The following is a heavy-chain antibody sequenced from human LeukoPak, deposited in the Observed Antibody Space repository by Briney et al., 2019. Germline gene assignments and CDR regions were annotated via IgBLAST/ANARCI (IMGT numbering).Heavy chain of an antibody. Sequence: SETLSLTCTVSGGSISGYFWSWIRQPPGKGPEWIGYVYSTGTTNYSTSLSSRFTISVNTSKNQLSLNLRFVTATDTAVYHCARHNPPPTGFCSGTSCFMSGSQYFYMDVWGKGTSVTVS. CDR3: ARHNPPPTGFCSGTSCFMSGSQYFYMDV. CDR2: VYSTGTT. CDR1: GGSISGYF. D-gene: IGHD2-2*01. V-gene: IGHV4-4*09. J-gene: IGHJ6*03.